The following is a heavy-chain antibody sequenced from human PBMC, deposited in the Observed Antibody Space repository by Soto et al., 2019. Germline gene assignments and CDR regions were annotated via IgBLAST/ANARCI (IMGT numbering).Heavy chain of an antibody. D-gene: IGHD2-21*02. V-gene: IGHV1-46*01. CDR3: ARGGHVVVVTAALDY. CDR2: VNPSGGHT. Sequence: QVQLMQSGAEVKKPGASVKVSCKASGDTFTEYHIHWVRQAPGQGLEWMGTVNPSGGHTTYAQHFLGRVTMTRDTAHSTLYMELTSLTSEDTAVYYCARGGHVVVVTAALDYWGQGTLVTVSS. J-gene: IGHJ4*02. CDR1: GDTFTEYH.